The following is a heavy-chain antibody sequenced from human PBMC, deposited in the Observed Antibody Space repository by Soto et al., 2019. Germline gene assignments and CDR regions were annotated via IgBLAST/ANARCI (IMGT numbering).Heavy chain of an antibody. V-gene: IGHV3-33*01. CDR2: IWYDGSNK. Sequence: PGGSLRLSCAASGFTFSSYGMHWVRQAPGKGLEWVAVIWYDGSNKYYADSVKGRFTISRDNSKNTLYLQMNSLRAEDTAVYYCARDPNEDTARYGMDVWGQGTTVTVSS. J-gene: IGHJ6*02. D-gene: IGHD5-18*01. CDR3: ARDPNEDTARYGMDV. CDR1: GFTFSSYG.